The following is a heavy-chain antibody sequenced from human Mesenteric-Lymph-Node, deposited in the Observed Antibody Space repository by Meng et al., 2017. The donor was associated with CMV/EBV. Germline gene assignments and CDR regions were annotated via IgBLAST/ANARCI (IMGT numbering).Heavy chain of an antibody. Sequence: SLKISCAASGFTFDDYAMHWVRQAPGKGLEWVSGISWNSGSIGYADSVKGRFTISRDNAKNSLYLQMNSLRAEDTALYYCAKDFQRRRYWYFDLWGRGTLVTVSS. J-gene: IGHJ2*01. CDR3: AKDFQRRRYWYFDL. V-gene: IGHV3-9*01. CDR2: ISWNSGSI. CDR1: GFTFDDYA.